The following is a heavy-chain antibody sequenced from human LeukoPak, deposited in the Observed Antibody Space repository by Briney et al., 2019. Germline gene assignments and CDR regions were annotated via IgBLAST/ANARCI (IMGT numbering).Heavy chain of an antibody. D-gene: IGHD3-22*01. V-gene: IGHV1-46*01. J-gene: IGHJ3*02. CDR3: ARSRSRYDYYDSRGAFDI. Sequence: ASVKVSCKASGYTFTSYYMHWVRQAPGQGLEWMGIINPSGGSTSYAQKFQGRVTMTRDMSTSTVYMELSSLRSEDTAVYYCARSRSRYDYYDSRGAFDIWGQGTMVTVSS. CDR1: GYTFTSYY. CDR2: INPSGGST.